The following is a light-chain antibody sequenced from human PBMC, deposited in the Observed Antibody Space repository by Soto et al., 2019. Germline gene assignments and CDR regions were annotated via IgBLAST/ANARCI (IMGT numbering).Light chain of an antibody. J-gene: IGKJ3*01. Sequence: AIRMTQSPSSLSASTGDRVTITCRASQGISSYLAWYQQKPGQAPKLLIYAASTLQSGVPSRFSGSGSGTDFTLTISCLQSEDFATYYCQQYYRYPPTFGPGTKVDI. CDR1: QGISSY. V-gene: IGKV1-8*01. CDR3: QQYYRYPPT. CDR2: AAS.